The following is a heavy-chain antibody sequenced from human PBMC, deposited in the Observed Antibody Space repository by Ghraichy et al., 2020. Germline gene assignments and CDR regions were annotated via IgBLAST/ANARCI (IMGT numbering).Heavy chain of an antibody. CDR1: GFPFRSYG. CDR2: LRFDASDE. V-gene: IGHV3-30*02. Sequence: GGSLRLSCAASGFPFRSYGMHWVRQAPGKGLEWVAFLRFDASDEYYADSAKGRFTIFRDNSNGTLYLQMNSLRLEDTAVYYCAKDSPVVTAENWYFDLWGRGTLVTVSA. CDR3: AKDSPVVTAENWYFDL. J-gene: IGHJ2*01. D-gene: IGHD2-21*02.